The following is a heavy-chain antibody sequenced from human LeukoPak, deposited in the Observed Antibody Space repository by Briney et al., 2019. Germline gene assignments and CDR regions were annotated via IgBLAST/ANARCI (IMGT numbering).Heavy chain of an antibody. D-gene: IGHD3-22*01. CDR3: AGGLGRYYDNSGYYPYDAFDI. J-gene: IGHJ3*02. V-gene: IGHV1-69*06. CDR2: IIPIFDTA. CDR1: GGTFSSYA. Sequence: ASVKVSCKASGGTFSSYAISWVRQAPGQGPEWMGGIIPIFDTANYAQKFQGRVTITADKSTSTAYMELSSLRSEDTAVYYCAGGLGRYYDNSGYYPYDAFDIWGQGTMVTVSS.